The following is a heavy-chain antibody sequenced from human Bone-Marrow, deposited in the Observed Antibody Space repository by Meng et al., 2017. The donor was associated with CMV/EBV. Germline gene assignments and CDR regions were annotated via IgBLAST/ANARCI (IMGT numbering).Heavy chain of an antibody. Sequence: ASVKVSCKASGYTFTSYDINWVRQATGQGLEWMGWMNPNSGNTGYAQKFQGRVTMTRDTSISTAYMELSRLRSDDTAVYYCARSATSIVAPTPFFDYWGQGTLVTVSS. CDR2: MNPNSGNT. V-gene: IGHV1-8*02. D-gene: IGHD5-12*01. CDR1: GYTFTSYD. J-gene: IGHJ4*02. CDR3: ARSATSIVAPTPFFDY.